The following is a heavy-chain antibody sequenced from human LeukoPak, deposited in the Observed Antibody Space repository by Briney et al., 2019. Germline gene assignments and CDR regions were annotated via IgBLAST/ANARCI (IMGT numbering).Heavy chain of an antibody. CDR1: GFTFSDYY. V-gene: IGHV3-11*04. CDR3: ARSIAKIAAAGTITCYFDY. D-gene: IGHD6-13*01. CDR2: ISSSGSTI. J-gene: IGHJ4*02. Sequence: PGGSLRLSCAASGFTFSDYYMSWIRQATGKGLEWVSYISSSGSTIYYADSVKGRFTISRDNAKNSLYLQMNSLRAEDTAVYYCARSIAKIAAAGTITCYFDYWGQGTLVTVSS.